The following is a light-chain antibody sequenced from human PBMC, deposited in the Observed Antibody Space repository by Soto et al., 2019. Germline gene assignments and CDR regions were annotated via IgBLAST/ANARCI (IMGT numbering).Light chain of an antibody. CDR1: SSDVGGYNY. J-gene: IGLJ1*01. CDR2: QVS. CDR3: SSYTSSSPYV. Sequence: QSVLTQPASVSGSPGQSITISCTGTSSDVGGYNYVSWYQQHPGKAPKLIIYQVSDRPSGSSSRFSGSKSGNTASLTISGLQSEDEADYYCSSYTSSSPYVFRTGTKVNV. V-gene: IGLV2-14*01.